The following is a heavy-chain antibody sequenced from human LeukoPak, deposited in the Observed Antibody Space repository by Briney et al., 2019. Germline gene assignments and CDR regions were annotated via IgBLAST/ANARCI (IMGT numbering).Heavy chain of an antibody. J-gene: IGHJ3*02. Sequence: ASVKVSCKASGGTFSSYAISWVRQAPGQGLEWMGRIIPIFGIANYAQKFQGRVTITADKSTSTAYMELSSLRSEDTAVYYCARGGGDYVRNAFDIWGQGTMVTVSS. V-gene: IGHV1-69*04. CDR2: IIPIFGIA. CDR1: GGTFSSYA. CDR3: ARGGGDYVRNAFDI. D-gene: IGHD4-17*01.